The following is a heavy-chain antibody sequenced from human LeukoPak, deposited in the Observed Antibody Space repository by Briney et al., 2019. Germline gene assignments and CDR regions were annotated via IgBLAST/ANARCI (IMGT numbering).Heavy chain of an antibody. Sequence: PSETLSLTCSVTVGSNTSSNHRWGSIRQTPGDGLEWIGSVFFQNTYYNPSLKSRVTISVDITRSLLSLDLRSVTAADTALYYCERQKGSTGCSDFWGRGSLVTVSS. V-gene: IGHV4-39*01. CDR1: VGSNTSSNHR. CDR3: ERQKGSTGCSDF. CDR2: VFFQNT. D-gene: IGHD6-25*01. J-gene: IGHJ4*02.